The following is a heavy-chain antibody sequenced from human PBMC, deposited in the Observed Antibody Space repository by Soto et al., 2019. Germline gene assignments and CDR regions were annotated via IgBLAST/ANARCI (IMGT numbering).Heavy chain of an antibody. CDR2: IYPGDSDT. V-gene: IGHV5-51*01. D-gene: IGHD3-9*01. CDR1: GYTFTNYW. J-gene: IGHJ6*02. CDR3: GRLTGLPHYYSTDV. Sequence: GESLKISCQGSGYTFTNYWIGWVRQMPGKGLEWMGVIYPGDSDTKYSPSFQGQVTFSADKSINTAYLQWTSLKASDTAMYFCGRLTGLPHYYSTDVWGQGTTVTVSS.